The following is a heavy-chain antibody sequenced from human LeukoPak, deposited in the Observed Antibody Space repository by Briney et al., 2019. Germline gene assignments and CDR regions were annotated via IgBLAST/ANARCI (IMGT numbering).Heavy chain of an antibody. J-gene: IGHJ6*03. CDR3: ARGYYYYYMDV. CDR1: GGSFSGYY. CDR2: INHRGST. V-gene: IGHV4-34*01. Sequence: SETLSLTCAVYGGSFSGYYWSWIRQPPGKGLEGIGEINHRGSTNYNPSLKSRVTISVDTSKNQFSLKLSSVTAADTAVYYCARGYYYYYMDVWGKGTTVTVS.